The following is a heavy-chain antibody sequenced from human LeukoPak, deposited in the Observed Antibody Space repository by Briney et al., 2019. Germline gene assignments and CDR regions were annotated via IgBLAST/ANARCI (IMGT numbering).Heavy chain of an antibody. CDR2: IKQDGSEK. CDR3: ASVLLWFGEQNDY. CDR1: GFTFSSYW. J-gene: IGHJ4*02. Sequence: GGSLRLSCAASGFTFSSYWMSWVRRAPGKGLEWVANIKQDGSEKYYVDSVKGRFTISRDNAKNSLYLQMNSLRAEDTAVYYCASVLLWFGEQNDYWGQGTLVTVSS. D-gene: IGHD3-10*01. V-gene: IGHV3-7*01.